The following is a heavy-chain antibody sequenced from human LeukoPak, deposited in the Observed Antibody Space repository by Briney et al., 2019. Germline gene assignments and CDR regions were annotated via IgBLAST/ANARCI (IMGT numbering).Heavy chain of an antibody. CDR2: IWYDGSNK. D-gene: IGHD6-19*01. CDR1: GFTFSSYW. CDR3: AKDGGQWLILDY. Sequence: GGSLRLSCAASGFTFSSYWMTWVRQAPGKGLEWVAFIWYDGSNKYYADSVKGRFTISRDNSKNTLYLQMNSLRAEDTAVYYCAKDGGQWLILDYWGQGTLVTVSS. V-gene: IGHV3-30*02. J-gene: IGHJ4*02.